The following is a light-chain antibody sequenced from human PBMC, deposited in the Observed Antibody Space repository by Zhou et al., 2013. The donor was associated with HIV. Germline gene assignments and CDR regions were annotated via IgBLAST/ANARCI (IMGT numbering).Light chain of an antibody. CDR1: QDISNY. Sequence: DIQMTQSPSSLSASVGDRVTITCQASQDISNYLNWYHQKPGKAPKLLIYDASNLETGVPSRFSGSGSGTDFTFTISSLQPEDIATYYCQQYENLPYTFGPGTEAGDQT. CDR3: QQYENLPYT. CDR2: DAS. J-gene: IGKJ2*01. V-gene: IGKV1-33*01.